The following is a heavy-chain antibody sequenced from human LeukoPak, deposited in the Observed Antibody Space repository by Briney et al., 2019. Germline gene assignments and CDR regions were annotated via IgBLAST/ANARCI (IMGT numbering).Heavy chain of an antibody. V-gene: IGHV3-21*01. CDR2: LSSSSSYI. CDR3: ARAPAANGPRQDYFDY. J-gene: IGHJ4*02. Sequence: GGSLRLSCAASVFSFSSDSMNWCRQAPGRGLEWVSSLSSSSSYIYYSDSVKGRFTISRYNAKNSLYLQMNSLRADDTTVYYCARAPAANGPRQDYFDYWGQGTLVTVSS. CDR1: VFSFSSDS. D-gene: IGHD6-13*01.